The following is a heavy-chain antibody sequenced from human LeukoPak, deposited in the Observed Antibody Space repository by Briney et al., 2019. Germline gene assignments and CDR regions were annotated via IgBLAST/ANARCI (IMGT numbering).Heavy chain of an antibody. J-gene: IGHJ5*02. CDR3: ARVSYDFYFLGS. CDR1: GYSISSGYY. V-gene: IGHV4-38-2*02. CDR2: IYHSGST. D-gene: IGHD3/OR15-3a*01. Sequence: SETLSPTCTVSGYSISSGYYWGWIRQPPGKGLVWIGSIYHSGSTYYNPSLKSRVTISLDTSKNQFSLNLNSVTAADTAVYYCARVSYDFYFLGSWGQGTLVSVSS.